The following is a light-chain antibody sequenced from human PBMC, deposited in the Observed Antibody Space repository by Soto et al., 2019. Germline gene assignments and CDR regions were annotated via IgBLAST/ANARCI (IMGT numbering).Light chain of an antibody. CDR3: QQRNNWYT. J-gene: IGKJ2*01. V-gene: IGKV3-11*01. CDR1: QSVRTY. Sequence: EVVLTQSPATLSLSPGERATLSCRASQSVRTYLAWFQQKPGQAPRLLIYDASNRATGIPARFSGSGSGTDFTLTISSLEPEDFAVYYCQQRNNWYTFGQGTKLEIK. CDR2: DAS.